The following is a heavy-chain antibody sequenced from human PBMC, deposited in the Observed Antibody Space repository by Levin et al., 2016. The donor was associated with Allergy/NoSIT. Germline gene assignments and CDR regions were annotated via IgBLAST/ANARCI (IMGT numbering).Heavy chain of an antibody. CDR1: GGSVSSGSYY. CDR3: ARGLPGYYYYGMDV. Sequence: SETLSLTCTVSGGSVSSGSYYWSWIRQPPGKGLEWIGYIYYSGSTNYNPSLKSRVTISVDSSKSQFSLKLSSVTAADTAVYYCARGLPGYYYYGMDVVGPRDHGHRLL. V-gene: IGHV4-61*01. CDR2: IYYSGST. D-gene: IGHD2-15*01. J-gene: IGHJ6*02.